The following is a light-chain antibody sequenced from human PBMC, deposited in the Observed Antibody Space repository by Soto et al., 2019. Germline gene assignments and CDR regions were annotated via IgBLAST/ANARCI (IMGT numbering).Light chain of an antibody. CDR3: SSYTSTTTVI. J-gene: IGLJ2*01. Sequence: QSALTQPASVSGSPGQSITISCTGTGNDVGGYNFVSWYQQNPGKAPKVMIYNVSNRPSGVAIRFSGSKSGNTAFLTISGLQAEDEAEYYCSSYTSTTTVIFGGGTKLTVL. V-gene: IGLV2-14*03. CDR1: GNDVGGYNF. CDR2: NVS.